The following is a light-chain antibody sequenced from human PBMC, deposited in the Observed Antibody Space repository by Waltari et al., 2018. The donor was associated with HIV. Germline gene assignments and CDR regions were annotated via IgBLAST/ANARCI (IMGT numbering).Light chain of an antibody. CDR1: QSAATN. V-gene: IGKV3-15*01. Sequence: EILMTQSPATLAVSPGDRATLSCKASQSAATNIAWYQQKPGQPIRLLIYGAGTTATGVSGRFSGSGSGTDFTLTINNIQSDDSAVYFCQQYNSSPTFGQGTKVEV. CDR3: QQYNSSPT. CDR2: GAG. J-gene: IGKJ2*01.